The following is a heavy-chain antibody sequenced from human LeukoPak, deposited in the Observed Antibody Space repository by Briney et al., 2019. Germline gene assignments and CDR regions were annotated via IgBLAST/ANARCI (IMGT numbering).Heavy chain of an antibody. D-gene: IGHD2-21*02. Sequence: PGGSLRLSCAVSGFTVSRNYMAWVRQAPGRGLEWVSAICSSGSTLYADSVKGRFTISTDNSKNTLYLQMNSLRAEDTAVYYCARLFAPFCGNDCGKFDCWGQGALVTVSS. CDR3: ARLFAPFCGNDCGKFDC. J-gene: IGHJ4*02. CDR2: ICSSGST. V-gene: IGHV3-53*01. CDR1: GFTVSRNY.